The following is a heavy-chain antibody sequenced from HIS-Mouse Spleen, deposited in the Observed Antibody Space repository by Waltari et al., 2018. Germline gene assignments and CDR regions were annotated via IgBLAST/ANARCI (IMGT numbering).Heavy chain of an antibody. J-gene: IGHJ4*02. CDR3: ARGLVAAGIFDY. V-gene: IGHV4-59*01. Sequence: QVQLQESGPGLVTPSETLSLTCTVSGGSISSYYWSWIRQPPGKGLEWIGDIYYSGSTNYNPSLKSRITISVDTSKNQFSLKLSSVTAADTAVYYCARGLVAAGIFDYWGQGTLVTVSS. D-gene: IGHD1-26*01. CDR1: GGSISSYY. CDR2: IYYSGST.